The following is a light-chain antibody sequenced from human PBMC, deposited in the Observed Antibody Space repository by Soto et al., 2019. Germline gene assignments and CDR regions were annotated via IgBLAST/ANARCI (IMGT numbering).Light chain of an antibody. CDR3: QQSYSTPSKT. Sequence: DIQMTQSPSSLSASVGDRVTNTCRASQSISSYLNWYQQKPWKAPKLLIYAASSLQSGVPSRFSGSGSGTDFTLTISSLQPEDFATYYCQQSYSTPSKTFGQGTKVDIK. CDR2: AAS. V-gene: IGKV1-39*01. J-gene: IGKJ1*01. CDR1: QSISSY.